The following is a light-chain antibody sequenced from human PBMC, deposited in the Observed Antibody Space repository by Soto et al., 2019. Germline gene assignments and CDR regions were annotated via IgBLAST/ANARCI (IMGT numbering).Light chain of an antibody. CDR2: AAS. J-gene: IGKJ3*01. V-gene: IGKV1-39*01. CDR1: QTTASY. Sequence: IQMTQSPSSLSASVGDRVTITCRASQTTASYLNWYQQKPGKAPTLLIRAASRLENGVPARFSGSGSGTDFTLTISSLQPEDVATYYCQQSYNSPFTFGPGTKVDV. CDR3: QQSYNSPFT.